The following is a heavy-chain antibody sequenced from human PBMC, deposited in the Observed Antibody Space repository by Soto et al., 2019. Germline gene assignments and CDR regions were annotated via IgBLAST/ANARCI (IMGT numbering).Heavy chain of an antibody. D-gene: IGHD3-10*01. J-gene: IGHJ4*02. V-gene: IGHV4-31*03. CDR2: IYYSGST. Sequence: QVQLQESGSGLVKPSQTLSLTCTVSGGSISSGGYYWSWIRQHPGKGLEWIGYIYYSGSTYYNPSLKSRVTISVDTSKNQFSLKLSSVTAADTAVYYCARYYYGSGTYFDYWGQGTLVTVSS. CDR1: GGSISSGGYY. CDR3: ARYYYGSGTYFDY.